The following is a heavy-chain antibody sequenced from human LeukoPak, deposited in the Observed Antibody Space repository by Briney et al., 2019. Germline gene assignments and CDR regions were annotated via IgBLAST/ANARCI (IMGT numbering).Heavy chain of an antibody. CDR3: ARGPPQNSGYYFFDY. CDR1: GYTFTSYY. CDR2: INANSGGT. V-gene: IGHV1-2*02. J-gene: IGHJ4*02. D-gene: IGHD5-12*01. Sequence: ASVKVSCKASGYTFTSYYVHWVRQAPGQGLEWMGWINANSGGTDSAQKFQGRVIMTRDTSIITAYMELSRLTSDDTAVYYCARGPPQNSGYYFFDYSGQGTLVTVSS.